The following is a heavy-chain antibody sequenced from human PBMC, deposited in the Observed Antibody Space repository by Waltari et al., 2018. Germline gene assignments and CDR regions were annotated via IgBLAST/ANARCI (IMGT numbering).Heavy chain of an antibody. CDR2: IYPGDSDT. CDR3: ARSFYSSSWYFLDY. D-gene: IGHD6-13*01. V-gene: IGHV5-51*01. J-gene: IGHJ4*02. Sequence: EVQLVQSGAEVKKPGESLKISCTASGYSFTNYWIGWVRQMPGKGLEWMGSIYPGDSDTRYSPSFQGQVTISVDKSINTAYLQWSSLKASDTAMYYCARSFYSSSWYFLDYWDQGTLVTVSS. CDR1: GYSFTNYW.